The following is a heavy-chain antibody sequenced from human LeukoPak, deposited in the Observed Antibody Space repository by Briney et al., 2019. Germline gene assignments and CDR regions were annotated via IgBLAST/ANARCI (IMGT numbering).Heavy chain of an antibody. Sequence: GGSLRLSCAASGFTFDDYAMHWVRQAPGKGLEWVSGISWNSGSIGYADSVKGRFTTSRDNSKNTLYLQMNSLRAEDTAVYYCAKDGADIVVVPAAVRNYYYYYYMDVWGKGTTVTVSS. V-gene: IGHV3-9*01. CDR1: GFTFDDYA. D-gene: IGHD2-2*01. J-gene: IGHJ6*03. CDR3: AKDGADIVVVPAAVRNYYYYYYMDV. CDR2: ISWNSGSI.